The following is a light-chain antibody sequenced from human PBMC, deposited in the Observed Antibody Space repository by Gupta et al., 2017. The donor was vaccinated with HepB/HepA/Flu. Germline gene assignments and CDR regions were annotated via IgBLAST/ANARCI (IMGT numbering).Light chain of an antibody. CDR2: LGS. CDR1: ESLLHSNGHND. V-gene: IGKV2-28*01. Sequence: ILIPQSQLSLRALAGEQASISCGSSESLLHSNGHNDLNWYLQRTGQSPQLLSYLGSNRASGVPGRFSGSGSGTYFTLDISRVEAEEVGVYFCMQTRQSPLTCGGGTRVEMK. J-gene: IGKJ4*01. CDR3: MQTRQSPLT.